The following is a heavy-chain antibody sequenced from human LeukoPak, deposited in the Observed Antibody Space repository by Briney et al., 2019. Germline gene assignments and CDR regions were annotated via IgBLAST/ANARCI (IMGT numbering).Heavy chain of an antibody. CDR1: GFTFSSYW. Sequence: GGSLRLTCAASGFTFSSYWMNWVRQAPGKGLVWVSRIASDGSSTTYADSVKGRFGISRDNAKNTLYLQMNSLRVEDTAVYYCARGRPHGNDYWGQGTLVTVSS. V-gene: IGHV3-74*01. CDR3: ARGRPHGNDY. CDR2: IASDGSST. J-gene: IGHJ4*02. D-gene: IGHD4-23*01.